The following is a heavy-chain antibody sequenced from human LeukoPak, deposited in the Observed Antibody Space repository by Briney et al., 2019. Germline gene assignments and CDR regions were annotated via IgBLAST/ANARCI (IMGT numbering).Heavy chain of an antibody. D-gene: IGHD3-22*01. CDR3: APPPDYYDRSDSPRGGD. V-gene: IGHV3-7*03. CDR1: GFTFSRHW. CDR2: IKHDGSER. J-gene: IGHJ4*02. Sequence: GGSLRLSCAASGFTFSRHWMTWVRQAPGKGLEWVANIKHDGSERNYVDSVKGRFTISRDNAKNSLYLQMNSLRAEDTAVYYWAPPPDYYDRSDSPRGGDWGQGTLVTVSS.